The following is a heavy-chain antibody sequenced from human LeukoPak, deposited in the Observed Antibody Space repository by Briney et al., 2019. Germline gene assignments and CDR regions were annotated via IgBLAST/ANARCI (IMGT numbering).Heavy chain of an antibody. CDR2: ISAYNGNT. J-gene: IGHJ3*02. CDR3: ARVSSSTVSDAFDI. D-gene: IGHD4-17*01. V-gene: IGHV1-18*01. Sequence: GASVKVSCKASGYTFTSYGISWVRQAPGQGLEWMGWISAYNGNTNYAQKLQGRVTMTTDTSTSTAYMELRSLRSDDTAVYYCARVSSSTVSDAFDIWGQGTMVTVSS. CDR1: GYTFTSYG.